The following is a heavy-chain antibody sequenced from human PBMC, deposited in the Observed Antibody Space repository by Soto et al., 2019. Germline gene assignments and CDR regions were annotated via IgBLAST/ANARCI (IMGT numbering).Heavy chain of an antibody. CDR1: GGSISSYY. Sequence: SETLSLTCAVSGGSISSYYWSWIRQPPGKGLEWIGYIYYSGSTNYNPSLKSRVTISVDTSKNQFSLKLSSVTAADTAVYYCARDRYFDYWGQGTLVTVSS. CDR3: ARDRYFDY. CDR2: IYYSGST. V-gene: IGHV4-59*01. J-gene: IGHJ4*02.